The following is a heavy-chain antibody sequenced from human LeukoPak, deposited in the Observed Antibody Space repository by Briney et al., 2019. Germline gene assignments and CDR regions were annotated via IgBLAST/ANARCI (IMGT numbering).Heavy chain of an antibody. D-gene: IGHD6-13*01. CDR2: ISGSGGST. CDR1: GFTFSGYA. Sequence: GWSLRLSCAASGFTFSGYAMNWVRQAPGKGLEWVSAISGSGGSTYYADSVKGRFTISRDNSKNTLYLQMNSLRAEDTAVYYCAKDGPSPGTSPSPHLLILWIRHKKLNWFDPWGQGTLVTVSS. V-gene: IGHV3-23*01. J-gene: IGHJ5*02. CDR3: AKDGPSPGTSPSPHLLILWIRHKKLNWFDP.